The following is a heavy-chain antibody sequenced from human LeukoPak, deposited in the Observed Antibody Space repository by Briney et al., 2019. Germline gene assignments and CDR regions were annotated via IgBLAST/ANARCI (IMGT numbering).Heavy chain of an antibody. CDR1: GGSISSSNW. CDR3: ARVRPVAGTKFRKYFDY. CDR2: INHSGST. Sequence: SETLSLTCAVSGGSISSSNWWSWVRQPPGKGLEWIGEINHSGSTNYNPSLKSRVTISVDTSKNQFSLELSSVTAADTAVYYCARVRPVAGTKFRKYFDYWGQGTLVTVSS. J-gene: IGHJ4*02. D-gene: IGHD6-19*01. V-gene: IGHV4-4*02.